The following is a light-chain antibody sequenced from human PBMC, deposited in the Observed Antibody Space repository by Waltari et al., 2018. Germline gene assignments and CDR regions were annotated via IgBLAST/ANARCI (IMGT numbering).Light chain of an antibody. V-gene: IGKV1-39*01. J-gene: IGKJ1*01. Sequence: DIQMTQSPSSLSASVGDRVTITCRASQSISTYLNWYQQKLGKAPKLLVSSASNFESGVPSRFTGSGSGTEFVLTIASLQPEDSATYFCHQSYIPPWTFGQGTKVEV. CDR2: SAS. CDR1: QSISTY. CDR3: HQSYIPPWT.